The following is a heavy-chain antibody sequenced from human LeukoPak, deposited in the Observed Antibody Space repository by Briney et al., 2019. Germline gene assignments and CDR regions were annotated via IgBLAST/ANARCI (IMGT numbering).Heavy chain of an antibody. V-gene: IGHV1-2*02. Sequence: ASVKVSCKASGYTFTGYYMHWVRQAPGQGLEWVGWINPNSGGTNYAQKFQGRVTMTRDTSISTAYMELSRLRSDDTAVYYCARDTYYYDSSGMRFDPWGQGTLVTVSS. CDR1: GYTFTGYY. CDR2: INPNSGGT. CDR3: ARDTYYYDSSGMRFDP. J-gene: IGHJ5*02. D-gene: IGHD3-22*01.